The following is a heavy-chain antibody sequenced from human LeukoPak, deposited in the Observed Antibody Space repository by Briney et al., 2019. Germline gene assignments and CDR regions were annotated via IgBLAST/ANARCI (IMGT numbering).Heavy chain of an antibody. CDR3: AKNHSRGSSSSGAFDI. Sequence: GGSLRLSCAASGFTFSDYSMNWVRQAPGKGLEWVSYISSSRTTIHYADSVKGRFTISRDNSKNTLYLQMNSLRAEDTAVYYCAKNHSRGSSSSGAFDIWGQGTMVTVSS. CDR2: ISSSRTTI. V-gene: IGHV3-48*01. D-gene: IGHD6-6*01. CDR1: GFTFSDYS. J-gene: IGHJ3*02.